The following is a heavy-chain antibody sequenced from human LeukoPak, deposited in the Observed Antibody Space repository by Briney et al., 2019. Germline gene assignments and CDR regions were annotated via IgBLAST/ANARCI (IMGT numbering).Heavy chain of an antibody. D-gene: IGHD5-18*01. V-gene: IGHV1-69*01. Sequence: SVKVSCKASGTTFRSYAINWVRQPPGQGLEWMGAIISSFGTTKYAQKFQGRVTMTADESTSTAYMELNYLRADETAVYFCARATSANEYSYGFHFDYWGQGTRVTVSS. CDR1: GTTFRSYA. CDR2: IISSFGTT. CDR3: ARATSANEYSYGFHFDY. J-gene: IGHJ4*02.